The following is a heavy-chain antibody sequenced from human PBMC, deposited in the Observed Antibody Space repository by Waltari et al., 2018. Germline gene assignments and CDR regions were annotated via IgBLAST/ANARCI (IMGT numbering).Heavy chain of an antibody. Sequence: VQLVESGGGLVQPGGSLRLSCEASGLTFSTYWMCWVRQVPGKGLVWVSTITADGTRTRYADSGKGRFTISRDNAKNTLYLQTNSLRAEDTAVYYCASHRPGGYGMDVWGHGTTVTVSS. CDR3: ASHRPGGYGMDV. V-gene: IGHV3-74*01. CDR2: ITADGTRT. CDR1: GLTFSTYW. D-gene: IGHD2-15*01. J-gene: IGHJ6*02.